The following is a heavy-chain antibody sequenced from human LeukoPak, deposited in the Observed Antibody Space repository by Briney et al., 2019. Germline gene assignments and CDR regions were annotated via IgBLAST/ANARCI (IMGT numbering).Heavy chain of an antibody. CDR1: GGSISSYY. D-gene: IGHD3-9*01. CDR2: IYTSGST. J-gene: IGHJ4*02. Sequence: SETLSITCTVSGGSISSYYWSWIRQPAGKGLEWIGRIYTSGSTNYNPSLKSRVTMSVDTSKNQFSLKLSSVTAADTAVYYCARSDILTGYSPFDYWGQGTLVTVSS. V-gene: IGHV4-4*07. CDR3: ARSDILTGYSPFDY.